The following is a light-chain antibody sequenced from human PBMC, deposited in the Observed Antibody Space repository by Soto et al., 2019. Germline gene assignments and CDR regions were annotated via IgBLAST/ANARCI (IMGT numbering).Light chain of an antibody. CDR3: QQYYSPPIT. CDR2: GAS. V-gene: IGKV3-20*01. CDR1: QNIISSY. Sequence: EMVLTQPPGTLSLSPGGRATLSCRVSQNIISSYLGWYQQKPGQAPRLLIFGASSRATGIPDRFSGSGSGTDFTLTISRLEPDDFAVYYCQQYYSPPITFGQGTRLEI. J-gene: IGKJ5*01.